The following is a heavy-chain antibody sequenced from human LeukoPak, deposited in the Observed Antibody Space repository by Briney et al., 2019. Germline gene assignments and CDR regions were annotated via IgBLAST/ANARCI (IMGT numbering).Heavy chain of an antibody. V-gene: IGHV4-34*01. Sequence: PSETLSLTCAVFGGSLSGYYLSWIRQPPGKGLEWIGEINHSGNTNYNPSLKSRVTMSVDTSKNHFYLELISVTAADTAVYYCARQGSGSSYYYYTFPYWGQGTLVTVSS. J-gene: IGHJ4*02. CDR3: ARQGSGSSYYYYTFPY. CDR1: GGSLSGYY. CDR2: INHSGNT. D-gene: IGHD1-26*01.